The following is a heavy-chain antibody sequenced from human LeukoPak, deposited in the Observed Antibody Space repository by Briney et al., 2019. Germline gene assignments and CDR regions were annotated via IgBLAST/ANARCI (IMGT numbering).Heavy chain of an antibody. CDR3: ARVAVSGPTGWFDS. J-gene: IGHJ5*01. CDR2: ISSTSAYI. V-gene: IGHV3-21*01. Sequence: GGSLRLSCAGSGFALKSYSLTRVRQAPGKGLEWVSSISSTSAYIHYADSVKGRFTISSDNVDNVVYLEMNSLGAEDTATYYCARVAVSGPTGWFDSWGQGTLVIVSS. D-gene: IGHD2-8*02. CDR1: GFALKSYS.